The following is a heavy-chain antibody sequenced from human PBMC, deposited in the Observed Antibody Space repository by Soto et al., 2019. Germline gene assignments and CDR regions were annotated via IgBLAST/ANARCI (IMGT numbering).Heavy chain of an antibody. Sequence: GGSLRLSCAASGFTFSSYGMHWVRQAPGKGLEWVAVISYDGSNKYYADSVKGRFTISRDNSKNTLYLQMNSLRAEDTAVYYCAKENDGGYSSSSSSVFDYYYGMDVWGQGTTVTVSS. CDR2: ISYDGSNK. J-gene: IGHJ6*02. CDR3: AKENDGGYSSSSSSVFDYYYGMDV. CDR1: GFTFSSYG. V-gene: IGHV3-30*18. D-gene: IGHD6-6*01.